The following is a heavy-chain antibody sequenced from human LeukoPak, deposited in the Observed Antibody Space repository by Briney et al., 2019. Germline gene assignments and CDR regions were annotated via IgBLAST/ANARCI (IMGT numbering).Heavy chain of an antibody. J-gene: IGHJ5*02. CDR2: IIPILGIA. D-gene: IGHD3-22*01. CDR3: ARDHNYYDSSGYYYVHNWFDP. CDR1: GGTFSSYA. Sequence: SVKVSCKASGGTFSSYAISWVRQAPGQGLEWMGRIIPILGIANYAQKFQGRVTITADKSTSTVYMELSSLRSEDTAVYYCARDHNYYDSSGYYYVHNWFDPWGQGTLVTVSS. V-gene: IGHV1-69*04.